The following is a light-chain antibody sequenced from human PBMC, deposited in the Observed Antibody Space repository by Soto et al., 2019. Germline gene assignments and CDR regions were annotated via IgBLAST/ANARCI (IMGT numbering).Light chain of an antibody. CDR2: AAS. CDR3: QQRSNWPRIT. Sequence: DIQMTQSPSTLSGSVGDRVTITCRASRTISSWLAWYQQKPGKAPKRLIFAASSLQSGVPSRFSGCGSGTDFTLTISSLEPEDFAVYYCQQRSNWPRITFGQGTRLEIK. J-gene: IGKJ5*01. CDR1: RTISSW. V-gene: IGKV1-5*01.